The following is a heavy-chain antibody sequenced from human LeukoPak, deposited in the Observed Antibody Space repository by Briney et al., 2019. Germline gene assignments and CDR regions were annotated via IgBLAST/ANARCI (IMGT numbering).Heavy chain of an antibody. Sequence: ALVKVSCKASGGTFSSYAISWVRQAPGQGLEWMGGIIPIFGTANYAQKFQGRVTITADESTSTAYMELSSLRSEDTAVYYCARSGDYDATYYFDYWGQGTLVTVSS. J-gene: IGHJ4*02. CDR3: ARSGDYDATYYFDY. CDR1: GGTFSSYA. D-gene: IGHD4-17*01. V-gene: IGHV1-69*01. CDR2: IIPIFGTA.